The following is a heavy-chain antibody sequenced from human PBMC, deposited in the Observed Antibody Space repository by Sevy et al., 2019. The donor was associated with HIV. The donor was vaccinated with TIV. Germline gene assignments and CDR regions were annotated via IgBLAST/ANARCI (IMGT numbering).Heavy chain of an antibody. V-gene: IGHV3-30*04. Sequence: GGSLRLSCAASGFSFSSYAMLWVRQAPGKGLDWVALILYDGSNKYYADSVKGRFTISRDNAKNTLYLQMNSLRPEDTAVYYCARDGLGGFAQTLDVWGQWTTVTVSS. D-gene: IGHD3-16*01. CDR1: GFSFSSYA. J-gene: IGHJ6*02. CDR2: ILYDGSNK. CDR3: ARDGLGGFAQTLDV.